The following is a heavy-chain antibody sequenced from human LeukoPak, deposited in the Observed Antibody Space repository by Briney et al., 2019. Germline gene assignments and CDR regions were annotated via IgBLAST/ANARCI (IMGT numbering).Heavy chain of an antibody. CDR1: GFTFSSYE. CDR3: AREGGDGYNVGFDY. D-gene: IGHD5-24*01. CDR2: IYSSGSNI. V-gene: IGHV3-48*03. Sequence: GGSLRLSCAASGFTFSSYEMNWVRQAPGKGLEWVSYIYSSGSNIYYADSVKGRYTISRDNAKNSLYLQMNSLRAEDTAVYYCAREGGDGYNVGFDYWGQGTLVTVSS. J-gene: IGHJ4*02.